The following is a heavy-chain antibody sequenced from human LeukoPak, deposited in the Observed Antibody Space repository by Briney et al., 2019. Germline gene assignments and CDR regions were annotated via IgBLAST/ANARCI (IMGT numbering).Heavy chain of an antibody. J-gene: IGHJ3*02. Sequence: GASVKVSCKASGYTFTGYYMHWVRQAPGQGLEWMGWINPNSGGTNYAQKFQGRVTMTRDTSISTAYMELSRLRSDDTAVYYCARDMYSSTTYAFDIWGQGTMVTVSS. CDR3: ARDMYSSTTYAFDI. CDR2: INPNSGGT. V-gene: IGHV1-2*02. CDR1: GYTFTGYY. D-gene: IGHD6-13*01.